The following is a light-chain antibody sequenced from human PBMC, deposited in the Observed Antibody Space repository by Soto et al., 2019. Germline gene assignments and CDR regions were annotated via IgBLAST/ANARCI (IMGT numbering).Light chain of an antibody. V-gene: IGLV2-23*01. CDR3: CSYAGSSRNVA. Sequence: QSALTQPASVSGSPGQSITISCTGTSSDVGSYNLVSWYQQHPGKAPKLMIYEGSKRHSGVSNHFSGSKSGNKASLTISGLQAEDEADYYCCSYAGSSRNVAFGGGTKLTVL. J-gene: IGLJ2*01. CDR1: SSDVGSYNL. CDR2: EGS.